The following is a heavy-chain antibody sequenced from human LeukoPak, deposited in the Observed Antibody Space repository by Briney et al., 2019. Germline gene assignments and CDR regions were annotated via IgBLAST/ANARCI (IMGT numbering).Heavy chain of an antibody. CDR1: GFTLRNYW. CDR3: ARYSSSTGGASYYLDY. D-gene: IGHD6-6*01. V-gene: IGHV3-74*01. J-gene: IGHJ4*01. CDR2: ISGDGSVT. Sequence: GGSLRLSCTASGFTLRNYWMRWVRQVPGKRLGWVSRISGDGSVTNYADSVQGRFTISRDNAKNTLYLQIDSLRSEDTAVYYCARYSSSTGGASYYLDYWGHGTLVTVSS.